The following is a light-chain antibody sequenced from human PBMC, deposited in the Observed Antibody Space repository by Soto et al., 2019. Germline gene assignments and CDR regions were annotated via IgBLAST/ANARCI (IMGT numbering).Light chain of an antibody. CDR2: KAS. CDR3: QQDNSYPYT. Sequence: DIQMTQSPSTLSASVGDRVTITCRASQSISSWLAWYQQKPGKAPKLLIYKASSLESGVPSRFSGSGSGTKFTLTISSLQPDDFATYYCQQDNSYPYTFGQGTKLEIK. J-gene: IGKJ2*01. CDR1: QSISSW. V-gene: IGKV1-5*03.